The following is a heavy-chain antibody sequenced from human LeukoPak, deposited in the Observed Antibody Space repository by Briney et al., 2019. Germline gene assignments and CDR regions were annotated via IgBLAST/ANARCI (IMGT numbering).Heavy chain of an antibody. CDR3: ARARQYSSSWYRHFDY. V-gene: IGHV1-69*13. J-gene: IGHJ4*02. CDR2: IIPIFGTA. Sequence: ASVKVSCKASGGTLSSYAISWVRQAPGQGLEWMGGIIPIFGTANYAQKFQGRVTITADESTSTAYMELSSLRSEDTAVYYCARARQYSSSWYRHFDYWGQGTLVTVSS. CDR1: GGTLSSYA. D-gene: IGHD6-13*01.